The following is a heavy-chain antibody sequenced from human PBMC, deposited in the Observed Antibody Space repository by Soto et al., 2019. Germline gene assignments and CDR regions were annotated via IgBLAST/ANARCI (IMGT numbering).Heavy chain of an antibody. D-gene: IGHD3-3*01. CDR3: ARDGGNWFDP. CDR2: IRSSSDTI. V-gene: IGHV3-48*02. CDR1: GFTFSTYS. Sequence: GGSLRLSCAASGFTFSTYSMNWVRQAPGKGLEWVSYIRSSSDTIYYADSVKGRFTISRDNTRNSLFLQMNSLRDDDTAVYYCARDGGNWFDPWGQGTLVTVSS. J-gene: IGHJ5*02.